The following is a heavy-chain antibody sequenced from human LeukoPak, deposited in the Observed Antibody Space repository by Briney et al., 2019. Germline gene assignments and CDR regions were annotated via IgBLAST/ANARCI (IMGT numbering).Heavy chain of an antibody. D-gene: IGHD2-21*02. CDR2: ISYDGSNK. J-gene: IGHJ3*02. Sequence: GGSLRLSCAASGFTFSSYAMHWVRQAPGKGLEGVAVISYDGSNKYYADSVKGRFTISRDNSKNTLYLQMNSLRAEDTAVYYCARAAYCGGDCLGNAFDIWGQGTMVTVSS. V-gene: IGHV3-30-3*01. CDR3: ARAAYCGGDCLGNAFDI. CDR1: GFTFSSYA.